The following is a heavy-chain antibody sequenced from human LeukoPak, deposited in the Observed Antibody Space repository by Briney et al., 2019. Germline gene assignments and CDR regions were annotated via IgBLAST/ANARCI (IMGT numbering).Heavy chain of an antibody. V-gene: IGHV1-2*02. D-gene: IGHD2-2*01. Sequence: VASVKVSCKASGYTFTGYYMYWVRQAPGQGLEWMGWINPNSGGTNYAQKFQGRVTMTRDTSISPAYMELSRLRSDDTAVYYCARTHCSSTSCYPFFDYWGQGILVTVSS. CDR3: ARTHCSSTSCYPFFDY. CDR1: GYTFTGYY. J-gene: IGHJ4*02. CDR2: INPNSGGT.